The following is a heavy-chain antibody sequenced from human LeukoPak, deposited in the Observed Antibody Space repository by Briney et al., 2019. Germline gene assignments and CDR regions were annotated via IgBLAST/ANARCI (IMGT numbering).Heavy chain of an antibody. Sequence: ASVKVSCKASGYTFTSYGISWVRQAPGQGLEWMGWISAYNGNTNYAQKLQGRVTMTTDTSTSTAYMELRSLRSDDTAVYYCARVRPPGPLNYDFWSGSDYWGQGTLVTVSS. J-gene: IGHJ4*02. CDR1: GYTFTSYG. CDR2: ISAYNGNT. CDR3: ARVRPPGPLNYDFWSGSDY. V-gene: IGHV1-18*01. D-gene: IGHD3-3*01.